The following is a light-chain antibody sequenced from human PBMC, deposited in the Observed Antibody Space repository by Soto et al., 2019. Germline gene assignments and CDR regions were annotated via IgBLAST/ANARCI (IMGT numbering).Light chain of an antibody. J-gene: IGKJ1*01. CDR2: AAS. V-gene: IGKV1-39*01. CDR3: QQSYSTPWT. CDR1: QGISSW. Sequence: IQLTQSPSSLSASVGDRVTITCRASQGISSWLAWYQQRSGKAPKLLVYAASSLQSGIPSRFSGSASETDFTLTISSLQPEDFATYYCQQSYSTPWTFGQGTKVDIK.